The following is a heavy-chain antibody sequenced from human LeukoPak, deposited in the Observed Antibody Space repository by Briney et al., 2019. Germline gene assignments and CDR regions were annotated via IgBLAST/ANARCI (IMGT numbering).Heavy chain of an antibody. D-gene: IGHD3-9*01. J-gene: IGHJ2*01. V-gene: IGHV4-39*01. Sequence: SETLSLTCTVSGGSISSSSYYWGWIRQPPGKGLEWIGSIYYSGSTYYNPSLKSRVTISVDTYKNQFSLKLSSVTAADTAVYYCARRTSYDILTGYYWYFDLWGRGTLVTVSS. CDR3: ARRTSYDILTGYYWYFDL. CDR1: GGSISSSSYY. CDR2: IYYSGST.